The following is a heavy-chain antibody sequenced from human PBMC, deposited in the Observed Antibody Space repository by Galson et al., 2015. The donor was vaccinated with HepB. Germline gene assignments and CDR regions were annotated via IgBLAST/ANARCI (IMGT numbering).Heavy chain of an antibody. CDR1: GSTFTSYA. CDR2: INAGNGNT. CDR3: ARAHYDILTGYSLNWFDP. J-gene: IGHJ5*02. V-gene: IGHV1-3*01. Sequence: SVKVSCKASGSTFTSYALHWVRQAPGQRLEWMGWINAGNGNTRYSQKFQGRVTITRDTSAGTVYMELSSPRSEDTAVYYCARAHYDILTGYSLNWFDPWGHGTLVTVSS. D-gene: IGHD3-9*01.